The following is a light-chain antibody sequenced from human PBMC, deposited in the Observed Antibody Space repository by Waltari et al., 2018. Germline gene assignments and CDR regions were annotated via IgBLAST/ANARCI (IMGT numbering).Light chain of an antibody. CDR3: CSYAGSVV. J-gene: IGLJ2*01. V-gene: IGLV2-23*02. CDR2: EVI. Sequence: QSALTQPASVSGSPGQSITISCTGSSSDIGSYNVVSWYQHHPGKAPKLVIYEVIKRPSGVSNRFSGAKSGNPASLTIFGLQAEDEADYYCCSYAGSVVFGGGTKLTVL. CDR1: SSDIGSYNV.